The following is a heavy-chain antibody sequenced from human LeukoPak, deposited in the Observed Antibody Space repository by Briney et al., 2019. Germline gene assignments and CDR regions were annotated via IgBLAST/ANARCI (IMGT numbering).Heavy chain of an antibody. CDR1: GYTFTGYY. Sequence: ASVKVSCKASGYTFTGYYMHWVRQAPGQGLEWMGWINPNSGGTNYAQKFQGRVTMTRDTSISTAYMELSRLRSDGTAVYYCARGSGDYVWGSYRYTGFDYWGQGTLVTVSS. CDR3: ARGSGDYVWGSYRYTGFDY. J-gene: IGHJ4*02. D-gene: IGHD3-16*02. V-gene: IGHV1-2*02. CDR2: INPNSGGT.